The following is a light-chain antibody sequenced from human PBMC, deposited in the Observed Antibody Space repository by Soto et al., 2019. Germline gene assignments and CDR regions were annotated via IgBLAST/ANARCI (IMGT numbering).Light chain of an antibody. V-gene: IGKV3-11*01. Sequence: EIVFAQAPATLASSPGERATLSCRASQTVTNKLAWYQHKPGKAPRLLIYATSNRATGIPARFSGSGSGTDFTLTISSLEPEDFAVYYCHQRKSWPRTFGQGTKVDIK. J-gene: IGKJ1*01. CDR2: ATS. CDR1: QTVTNK. CDR3: HQRKSWPRT.